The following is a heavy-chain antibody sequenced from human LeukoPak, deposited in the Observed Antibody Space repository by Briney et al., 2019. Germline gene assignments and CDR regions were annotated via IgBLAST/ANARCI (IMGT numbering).Heavy chain of an antibody. J-gene: IGHJ4*02. D-gene: IGHD1-26*01. Sequence: SVKVSCKASGGTFSSYAISWVRQAPGQGLEWMGRIIPILGIANYAQKFQGRVTITADKSTSTAYMELSSLRSEDTAVCYCARGNSGSYSVPSPCLDYWGQGTLVTVSS. CDR2: IIPILGIA. V-gene: IGHV1-69*04. CDR3: ARGNSGSYSVPSPCLDY. CDR1: GGTFSSYA.